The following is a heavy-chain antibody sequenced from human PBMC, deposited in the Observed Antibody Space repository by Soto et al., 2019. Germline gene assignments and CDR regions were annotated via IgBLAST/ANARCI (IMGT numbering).Heavy chain of an antibody. D-gene: IGHD6-6*01. CDR1: GGTFSSYA. CDR3: ARDNIAARRTYYGMDV. Sequence: QVQLVQSGAEVKKPGSSVKVSCKASGGTFSSYAISWVRQAPGQGLEWMGGIIPIFGTANYAQKFQGRVTITADESTSTAYMGLSSLRSEDTAVYYCARDNIAARRTYYGMDVWGQGTTVTVSS. V-gene: IGHV1-69*01. CDR2: IIPIFGTA. J-gene: IGHJ6*02.